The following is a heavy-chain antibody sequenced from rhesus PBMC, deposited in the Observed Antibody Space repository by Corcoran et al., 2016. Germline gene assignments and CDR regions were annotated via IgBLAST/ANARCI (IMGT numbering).Heavy chain of an antibody. J-gene: IGHJ4*01. CDR2: IDPSDSDT. CDR1: GYSFTSSW. Sequence: EVQLVQSGAEVKRPGESLKISCKTSGYSFTSSWISWVRQMPGKGLEWMGAIDPSDSDTIYSPSFQGQVTISADKSISTAYLQWSSLKASDTATYYCATLLPGNVAYWGQGVLVTVSS. CDR3: ATLLPGNVAY. V-gene: IGHV5-2*01. D-gene: IGHD2-15*01.